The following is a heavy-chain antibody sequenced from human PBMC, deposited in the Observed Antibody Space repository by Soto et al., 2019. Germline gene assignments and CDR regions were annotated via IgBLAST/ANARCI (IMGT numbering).Heavy chain of an antibody. Sequence: QVQLQQSGPGLVKPSETLSLTCTVSSGPSSSHNWGWIRQSPGRGLEWIGYVYNTGGTSYNPSLKGRVTISADTSANHISLTLSFVTAADTAIYYCVRQGIGNLHGLVDVWGQGTRVSVSS. CDR2: VYNTGGT. D-gene: IGHD3-10*01. V-gene: IGHV4-59*08. J-gene: IGHJ6*02. CDR3: VRQGIGNLHGLVDV. CDR1: SGPSSSHN.